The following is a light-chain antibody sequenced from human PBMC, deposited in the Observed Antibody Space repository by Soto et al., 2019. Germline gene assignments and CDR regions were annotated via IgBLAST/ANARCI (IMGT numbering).Light chain of an antibody. J-gene: IGKJ1*01. CDR1: QSVKSSY. CDR3: QQYNNWPWT. V-gene: IGKV3D-15*01. Sequence: EIVLTQSPGTLSLAPGEGATLSCRASQSVKSSYLAWYQQKPGQAPRLLIFGTSNRATGIPDRFSGSGSGTEFTLTINSLQSEDFAVYYCQQYNNWPWTFGQGTKVDIK. CDR2: GTS.